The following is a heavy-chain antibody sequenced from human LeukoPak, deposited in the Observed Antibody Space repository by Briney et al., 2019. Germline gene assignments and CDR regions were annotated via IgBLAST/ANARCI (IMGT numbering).Heavy chain of an antibody. CDR3: AKGPYYYDSSGYSRRWFDP. V-gene: IGHV3-23*01. Sequence: GGSLRLSCAASGFTFSSYAMSWVRQAPGKGLEWVSGTSGSGGRTYYADSVEGRFTISRDNSKNTLNLQMNSLRAEDTAVYYCAKGPYYYDSSGYSRRWFDPWGQGTLVTVSS. J-gene: IGHJ5*02. CDR2: TSGSGGRT. CDR1: GFTFSSYA. D-gene: IGHD3-22*01.